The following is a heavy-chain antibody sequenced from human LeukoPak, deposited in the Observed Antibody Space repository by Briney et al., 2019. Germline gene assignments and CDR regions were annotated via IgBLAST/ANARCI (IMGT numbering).Heavy chain of an antibody. D-gene: IGHD3-22*01. CDR3: AKALSYYYDSSGYYESPSYYFDY. J-gene: IGHJ4*02. CDR2: ISGSGGST. CDR1: GFTFSSYA. Sequence: PGGSLRLSCAASGFTFSSYAMSWVRQAPGKGLEWVSAISGSGGSTYYADSVKGRFTISRDNSKNTLYLQMNGLRADDTAVYYCAKALSYYYDSSGYYESPSYYFDYWGQGTLVTVSS. V-gene: IGHV3-23*01.